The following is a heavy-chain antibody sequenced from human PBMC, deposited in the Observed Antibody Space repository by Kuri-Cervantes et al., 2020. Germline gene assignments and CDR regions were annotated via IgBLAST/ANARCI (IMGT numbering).Heavy chain of an antibody. Sequence: GESLKISCAASGFTFSSYSMNWVRQAPGKGLEWVSYISGSSSTIYYADSVKGRFTISRDNAKNSLYLQMNSLRDEDAAVYYCAQRNYYYYYGMDVWGQGTTVTVSS. V-gene: IGHV3-48*02. CDR3: AQRNYYYYYGMDV. J-gene: IGHJ6*02. CDR2: ISGSSSTI. CDR1: GFTFSSYS.